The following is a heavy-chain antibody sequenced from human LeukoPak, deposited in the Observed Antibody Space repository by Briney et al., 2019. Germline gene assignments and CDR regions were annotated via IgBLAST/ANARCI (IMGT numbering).Heavy chain of an antibody. CDR2: ITNDESSA. J-gene: IGHJ4*02. V-gene: IGHV3-74*01. CDR1: GFTFSTYW. D-gene: IGHD2-15*01. Sequence: PGGSLRLSCVASGFTFSTYWIYWVRQAPGKGLVWVSRITNDESSANFAVSVNGRFIVSRDNAKSTVYLQMNSLTAEDTAVYYCARDGGAATPYDYWGQGTLVTVSS. CDR3: ARDGGAATPYDY.